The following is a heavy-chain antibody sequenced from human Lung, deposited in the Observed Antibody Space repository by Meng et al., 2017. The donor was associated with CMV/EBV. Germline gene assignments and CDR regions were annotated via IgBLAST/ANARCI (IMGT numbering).Heavy chain of an antibody. D-gene: IGHD2-2*01. CDR1: GFTFSNYA. J-gene: IGHJ6*02. CDR3: ARQVVPAAKANYYYYYGMDV. V-gene: IGHV3-23*01. CDR2: LSGGGGIT. Sequence: GESLKISCAASGFTFSNYAMSWVRQAPGKGLEWVSGLSGGGGITYYADSVQGRFTVSRDNSKNSLYLQMDSLSAEDTAMYYCARQVVPAAKANYYYYYGMDVWGQGTTVTVSS.